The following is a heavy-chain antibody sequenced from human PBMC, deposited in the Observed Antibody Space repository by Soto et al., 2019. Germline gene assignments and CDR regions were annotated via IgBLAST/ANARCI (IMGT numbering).Heavy chain of an antibody. CDR2: INPNSDGT. Sequence: ASVKVSCKASGYTFTDSYIHWVRQAPGQGLEWMGWINPNSDGTNYAQKFQGRATMTSDTSISTVYLEVHRLGSVDTAVYYCARERNWIYVPDYWGQGTLVTVSS. D-gene: IGHD1-7*01. CDR1: GYTFTDSY. CDR3: ARERNWIYVPDY. V-gene: IGHV1-2*02. J-gene: IGHJ4*02.